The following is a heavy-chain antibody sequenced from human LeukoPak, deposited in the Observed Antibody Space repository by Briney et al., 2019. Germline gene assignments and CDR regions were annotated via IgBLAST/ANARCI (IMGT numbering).Heavy chain of an antibody. CDR2: ISGSGGTT. V-gene: IGHV3-23*01. CDR3: AKVMSTTVSYWYGMDA. CDR1: GFTFSTYP. Sequence: GRSLRLSCAASGFTFSTYPMIWVRQAPGKGLDSFASISGSGGTTYYTDSVKGRFTISRDNFKNTVYLQMNSLRAEDTAVYYCAKVMSTTVSYWYGMDAWGQGTTVTVSS. D-gene: IGHD5/OR15-5a*01. J-gene: IGHJ6*02.